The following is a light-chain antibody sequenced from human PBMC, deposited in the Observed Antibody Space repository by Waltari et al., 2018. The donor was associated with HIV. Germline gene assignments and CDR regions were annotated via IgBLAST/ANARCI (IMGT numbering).Light chain of an antibody. Sequence: QTALTQPASVSGSPGQSITISCTGTSSDVGAYNLVSWYQQHPGKAPRLIIYDVSERPAGVSNRLTGSKSGTTASLTISGLQAEDEADYYCCSYVSEIVPCVFGGGTKLTVL. CDR2: DVS. J-gene: IGLJ3*02. CDR1: SSDVGAYNL. CDR3: CSYVSEIVPCV. V-gene: IGLV2-23*02.